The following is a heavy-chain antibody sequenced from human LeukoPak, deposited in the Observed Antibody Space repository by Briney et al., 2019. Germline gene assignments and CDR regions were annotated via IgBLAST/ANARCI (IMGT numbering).Heavy chain of an antibody. D-gene: IGHD2-2*01. CDR1: GLPFDDYA. J-gene: IGHJ6*04. Sequence: SLRLSCAASGLPFDDYAMHWVRQAPAKGLEWVSGISWNSGSLGYADSVKGRFTISRDNAKNSLYLQMNSLRAEDTALYYCAVSSSVVVPAAVDVWVKGTTVTVSS. CDR2: ISWNSGSL. V-gene: IGHV3-9*01. CDR3: AVSSSVVVPAAVDV.